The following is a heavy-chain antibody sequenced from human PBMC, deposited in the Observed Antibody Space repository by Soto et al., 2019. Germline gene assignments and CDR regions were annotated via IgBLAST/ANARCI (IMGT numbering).Heavy chain of an antibody. Sequence: SETLSLTCTVSGGSVSSGSYYWSWIRQPPGKGLEWIGYIYYSGSTNYNPSLKSRVTISVDTSKDQFSLKLSSVTAADTAVYYCARGHRWFDPWGQGTMVTVSS. J-gene: IGHJ5*02. CDR1: GGSVSSGSYY. V-gene: IGHV4-61*01. CDR3: ARGHRWFDP. CDR2: IYYSGST.